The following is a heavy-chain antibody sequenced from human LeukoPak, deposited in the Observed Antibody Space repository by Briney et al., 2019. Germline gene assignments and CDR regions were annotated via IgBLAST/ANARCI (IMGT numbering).Heavy chain of an antibody. CDR2: ISSSGTAI. J-gene: IGHJ4*02. CDR3: ARRSSGYSPTEFDY. Sequence: PGGSLRLSCAASGFTFSDYYMSWIRQAPGKGLEWVSYISSSGTAIYYADSVKGRFTISRDNAKNSLYLQMNSLRAEDTAVYYCARRSSGYSPTEFDYWGQGTLVTVSS. V-gene: IGHV3-11*04. CDR1: GFTFSDYY. D-gene: IGHD3-22*01.